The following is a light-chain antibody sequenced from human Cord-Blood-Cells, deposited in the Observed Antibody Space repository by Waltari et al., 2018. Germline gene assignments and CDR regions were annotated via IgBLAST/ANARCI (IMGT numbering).Light chain of an antibody. V-gene: IGLV2-14*01. CDR1: SSDVGGFNY. CDR2: DVS. Sequence: SALPQPAPVSGSPGQSITISGPGTSSDVGGFNYVSWYHQHPGKAPKLMIYDVSNRPSGVSNRFSGPKSGNMAALTISGLQAEDEADYYCSSYTSSSTLVFGGGTKLTVL. J-gene: IGLJ2*01. CDR3: SSYTSSSTLV.